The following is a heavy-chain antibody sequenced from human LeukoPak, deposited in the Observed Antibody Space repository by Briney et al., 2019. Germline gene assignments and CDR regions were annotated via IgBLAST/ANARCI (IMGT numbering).Heavy chain of an antibody. V-gene: IGHV3-48*03. J-gene: IGHJ4*02. D-gene: IGHD6-19*01. CDR3: ARAYGSGWAPGGY. CDR2: ISSSGSTI. Sequence: GGSLRLSCAASGFTFGSYEMNWVRQAPGKGLEWVSYISSSGSTIYYADSVKGRFTISRDNSKNTLYLHMDSLRVEDMAVYYCARAYGSGWAPGGYWGQGTLVTVSS. CDR1: GFTFGSYE.